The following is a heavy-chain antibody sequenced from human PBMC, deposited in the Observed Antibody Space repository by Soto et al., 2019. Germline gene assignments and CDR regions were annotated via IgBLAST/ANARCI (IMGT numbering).Heavy chain of an antibody. J-gene: IGHJ4*02. D-gene: IGHD2-15*01. V-gene: IGHV4-34*01. CDR1: GGSFSGYY. CDR3: ARRVVVAATHDY. CDR2: INHSGST. Sequence: PSETLSLTCAVYGGSFSGYYWSWIRQPPGKGLEWIGEINHSGSTNYNPSLKSLVTISVDTSKNQFSLKLSSVTAADTAVYYCARRVVVAATHDYWGQGTLVTVSS.